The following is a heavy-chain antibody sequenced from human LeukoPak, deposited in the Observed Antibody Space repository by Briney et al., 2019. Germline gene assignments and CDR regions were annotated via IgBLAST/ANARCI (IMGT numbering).Heavy chain of an antibody. J-gene: IGHJ3*02. V-gene: IGHV1-2*02. CDR3: ATRGGVLGSYWAFDI. CDR1: GYTFTDHY. CDR2: INANSGGT. Sequence: ASVKVSCKASGYTFTDHYIHWLPQAPGQGLEWMGWINANSGGTNYAQKFQGRVTMTRDTSISTAYMELSRLRSDDTAVYYCATRGGVLGSYWAFDIWGQGTMVTVSS. D-gene: IGHD3-16*01.